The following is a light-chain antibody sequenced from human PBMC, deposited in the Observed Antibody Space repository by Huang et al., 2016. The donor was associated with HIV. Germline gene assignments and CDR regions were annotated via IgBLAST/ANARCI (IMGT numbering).Light chain of an antibody. Sequence: DIQMTQFPSSLSASVGDRVTITCRASQNISTYINWYHQKPGRAPKLLIHTTSNLHSEVPSRFSGSGSGTTFRFTIASLHLDDLATYFCQQSYASPPTFGQGTKVEV. CDR3: QQSYASPPT. CDR1: QNISTY. J-gene: IGKJ1*01. CDR2: TTS. V-gene: IGKV1-39*01.